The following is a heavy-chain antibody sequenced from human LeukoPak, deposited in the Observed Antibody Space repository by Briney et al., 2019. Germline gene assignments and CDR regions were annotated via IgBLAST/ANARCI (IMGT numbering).Heavy chain of an antibody. CDR3: ARGDPDISFGVVGEAFDI. Sequence: GGSLRLSCVVSGFTFSPYSMNWVRQAPGKGLEWVAYISGRTSTIYYADSVYGRFTISRDNAKNSLYLQMNSLRAEDTAVYYCARGDPDISFGVVGEAFDIWGQGTMVTVSS. CDR2: ISGRTSTI. D-gene: IGHD3-3*01. J-gene: IGHJ3*02. CDR1: GFTFSPYS. V-gene: IGHV3-48*01.